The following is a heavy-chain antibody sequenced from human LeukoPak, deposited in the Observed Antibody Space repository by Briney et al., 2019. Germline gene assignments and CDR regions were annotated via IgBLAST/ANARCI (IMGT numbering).Heavy chain of an antibody. J-gene: IGHJ4*02. D-gene: IGHD2-2*01. V-gene: IGHV3-30*02. CDR3: AKDRTPPTVVVVPAAFDY. Sequence: PGGSLRLSCAASGLTFSSYGMHWVRRAPGTGLEGGAFIRYDGSNKYYADSVKGRFTISRDNSKNTLYLQMNSLRAEDTAVYYCAKDRTPPTVVVVPAAFDYWGQGTLVTVSS. CDR1: GLTFSSYG. CDR2: IRYDGSNK.